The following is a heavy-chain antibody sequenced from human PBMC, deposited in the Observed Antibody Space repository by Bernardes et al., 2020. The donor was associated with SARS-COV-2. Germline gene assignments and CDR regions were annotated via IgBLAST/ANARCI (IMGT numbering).Heavy chain of an antibody. D-gene: IGHD3-10*01. J-gene: IGHJ6*02. Sequence: GGSLRLSCAASGFTFDDYAMHWVRQAQGKGLEWVSGFSWNRGSIAYADSVKGRFTIPRANTKTSLYLQMNSLRAEDTALYYCAEDRYSCGSGSYPPNYYYYSMDVWGQKTTVTVSS. V-gene: IGHV3-9*01. CDR2: FSWNRGSI. CDR3: AEDRYSCGSGSYPPNYYYYSMDV. CDR1: GFTFDDYA.